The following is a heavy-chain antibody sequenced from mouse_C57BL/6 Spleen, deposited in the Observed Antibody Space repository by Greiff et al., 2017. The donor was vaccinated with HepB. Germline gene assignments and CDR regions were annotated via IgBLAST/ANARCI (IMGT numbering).Heavy chain of an antibody. CDR2: IDPNSGGT. V-gene: IGHV1-72*01. D-gene: IGHD1-1*01. Sequence: QVQLKQPGAELVKPGASVKLSCKASGYTFTSYWMHWVKQRPGRGLEWIGRIDPNSGGTKYNEKFKSKATLTVDKPSSTAYMQLSSLTSEDSAVYYCAKTVVADYYAMDYWGQGTSVTVSS. CDR3: AKTVVADYYAMDY. J-gene: IGHJ4*01. CDR1: GYTFTSYW.